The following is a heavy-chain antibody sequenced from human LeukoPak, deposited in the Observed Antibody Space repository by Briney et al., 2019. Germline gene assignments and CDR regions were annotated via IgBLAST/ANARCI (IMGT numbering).Heavy chain of an antibody. J-gene: IGHJ4*02. CDR2: ISYDGSTK. D-gene: IGHD3-22*01. CDR3: ATPPTSYTSGSLGY. Sequence: GGSLRLSCEASGFTFSNFGMHWVRQAPGKGLEWVAIISYDGSTKYYADSVKGRFSISRDNSKNTLYLQMNSLRVEDTAVYYCATPPTSYTSGSLGYWGQGTLVTVSS. CDR1: GFTFSNFG. V-gene: IGHV3-30*03.